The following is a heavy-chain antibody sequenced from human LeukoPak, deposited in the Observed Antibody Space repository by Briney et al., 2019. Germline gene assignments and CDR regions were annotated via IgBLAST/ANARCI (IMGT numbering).Heavy chain of an antibody. J-gene: IGHJ4*02. CDR1: GFTFSSYE. Sequence: GGSLRLSCAASGFTFSSYEMNWVRQAPGKGLEWVAVVSSDGSIDYYADSVKGRFTISRDNSKNTLYLQMNSLRAEDTAVYYCARAGDYYDSSGYHPYYFDYWGQGTLVTVSS. CDR2: VSSDGSID. CDR3: ARAGDYYDSSGYHPYYFDY. D-gene: IGHD3-22*01. V-gene: IGHV3-30*04.